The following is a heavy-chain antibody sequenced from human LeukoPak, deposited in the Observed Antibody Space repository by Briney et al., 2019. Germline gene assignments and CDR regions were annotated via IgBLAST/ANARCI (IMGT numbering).Heavy chain of an antibody. J-gene: IGHJ6*02. CDR3: ARGTAAMSYYYGMDV. D-gene: IGHD2-2*01. CDR2: IIPILGIA. Sequence: SVKVSCKASGGTFSSYAISWMRQAPGQGLEWMGRIIPILGIANYAQKFQGRVTITADKSTSTAYMELSSLRSEDTAVYYCARGTAAMSYYYGMDVWGQGTTVTVSS. CDR1: GGTFSSYA. V-gene: IGHV1-69*04.